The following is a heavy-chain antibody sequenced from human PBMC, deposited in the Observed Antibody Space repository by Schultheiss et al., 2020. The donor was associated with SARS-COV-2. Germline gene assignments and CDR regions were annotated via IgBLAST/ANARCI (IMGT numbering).Heavy chain of an antibody. J-gene: IGHJ4*02. D-gene: IGHD1-26*01. V-gene: IGHV3-9*01. CDR1: GFTFDDYA. Sequence: GGSLRLSCAASGFTFDDYAMHWVRQAPGKGLEWVSGISWNSGSIGYADSVKGRFTISRDNAKNSLYLQMNSLRAEDTALYYCARGEVGASGYWGQGTLVTVSS. CDR3: ARGEVGASGY. CDR2: ISWNSGSI.